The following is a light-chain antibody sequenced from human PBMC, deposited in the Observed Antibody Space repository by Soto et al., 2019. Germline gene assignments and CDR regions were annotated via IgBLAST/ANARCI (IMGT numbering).Light chain of an antibody. CDR3: QSYDTSLSGSV. J-gene: IGLJ2*01. V-gene: IGLV1-40*01. Sequence: QSVLTQTPSVSGAPGQSVTMSCTGSSSNIGAGSDVHWYQHLPGTPPKVVISGNNNRPSGVPDRFSGSKSGTSASLSITGLQAEDEADYYCQSYDTSLSGSVFGGGTKLPS. CDR2: GNN. CDR1: SSNIGAGSD.